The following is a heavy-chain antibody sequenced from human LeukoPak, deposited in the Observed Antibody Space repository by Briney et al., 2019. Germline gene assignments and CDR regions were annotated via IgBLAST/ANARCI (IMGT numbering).Heavy chain of an antibody. Sequence: SETLSPTCAVNGGSLRGYYWGWVRQPPHKGLEWIGEIDHRGNTDYNPSLKSRVIISLDTSKNEFSLRLTSLTAADTAMYYCARVWGKVVTTWGQGTMVSVSS. CDR3: ARVWGKVVTT. D-gene: IGHD3-22*01. J-gene: IGHJ3*01. V-gene: IGHV4-34*01. CDR2: IDHRGNT. CDR1: GGSLRGYY.